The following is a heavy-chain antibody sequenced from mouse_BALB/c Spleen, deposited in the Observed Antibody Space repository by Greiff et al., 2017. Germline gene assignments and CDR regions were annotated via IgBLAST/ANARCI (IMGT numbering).Heavy chain of an antibody. Sequence: VQLQQSGAELVRPGVSVKISCKGSGYTFTDYAMHWVKQSHAKSLEWIGVISTYYGDASYNQKFKGKATMTVDKSSSTAYMELARLTSEDSAIYYCARGGGYYYGSSYKYFDVWGAGTTVTVSS. D-gene: IGHD1-1*01. CDR2: ISTYYGDA. CDR3: ARGGGYYYGSSYKYFDV. V-gene: IGHV1S137*01. J-gene: IGHJ1*01. CDR1: GYTFTDYA.